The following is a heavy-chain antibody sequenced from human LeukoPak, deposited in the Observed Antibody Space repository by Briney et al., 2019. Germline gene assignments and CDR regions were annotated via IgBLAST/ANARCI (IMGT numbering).Heavy chain of an antibody. CDR2: ISYDGSNK. CDR1: GFTFSSYG. CDR3: AKPYGSGYDY. V-gene: IGHV3-30*18. Sequence: PGRSLRLSCAASGFTFSSYGMHWVRQAPGKGLEWVAVISYDGSNKYYADSVKGRFTISRDNSKNTLYLQMNSLRAEDTAVYYCAKPYGSGYDYWGQGTLVTVSS. D-gene: IGHD3-10*01. J-gene: IGHJ4*02.